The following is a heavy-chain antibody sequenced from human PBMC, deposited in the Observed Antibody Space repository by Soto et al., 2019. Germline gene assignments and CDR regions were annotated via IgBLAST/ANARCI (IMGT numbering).Heavy chain of an antibody. J-gene: IGHJ6*02. D-gene: IGHD6-6*01. Sequence: PGEALKISYKGSGYSFTSYWISWGRQMPGKGLEWMGRIDPSDSYTNYSPSFQGHVTISADKSISTAYLQWSSLKASDIAMYYCARLKEGIAPRPDYYYYGMDVWGQGXTVTVYS. V-gene: IGHV5-10-1*01. CDR1: GYSFTSYW. CDR3: ARLKEGIAPRPDYYYYGMDV. CDR2: IDPSDSYT.